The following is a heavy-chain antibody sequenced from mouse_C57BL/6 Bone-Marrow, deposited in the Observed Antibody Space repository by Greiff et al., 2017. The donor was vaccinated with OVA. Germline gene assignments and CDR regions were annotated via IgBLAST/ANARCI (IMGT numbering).Heavy chain of an antibody. CDR3: ARRDYDGWYFDV. J-gene: IGHJ1*03. CDR2: IYPRSGNT. D-gene: IGHD2-4*01. V-gene: IGHV1-81*01. Sequence: VQLQQSGAELARPGASVKLSCKASGYTFTSYGISWVKQRTGQGLEWIGEIYPRSGNTYYNEKFKGKATLTADKSSSTAYMELRSLTSEDSAVYFCARRDYDGWYFDVGGTGTTVTVYS. CDR1: GYTFTSYG.